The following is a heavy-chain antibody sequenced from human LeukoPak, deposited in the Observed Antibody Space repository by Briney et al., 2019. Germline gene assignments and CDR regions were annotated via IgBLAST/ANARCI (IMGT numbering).Heavy chain of an antibody. D-gene: IGHD3-10*01. CDR2: ISGSGGST. J-gene: IGHJ4*02. V-gene: IGHV3-23*01. CDR1: GFTLSSYA. Sequence: GGSLRLSCAASGFTLSSYAMSWVRQAPGKGLEWVSAISGSGGSTYYADSVKGRFTISRDNSKNTLYLQMNSLRAEDTAVYYCAKDAPGYYGSGSGYGGDYWGQGTLVTVSS. CDR3: AKDAPGYYGSGSGYGGDY.